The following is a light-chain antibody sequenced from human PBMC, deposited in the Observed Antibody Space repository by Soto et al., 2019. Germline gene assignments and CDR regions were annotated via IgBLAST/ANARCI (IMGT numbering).Light chain of an antibody. J-gene: IGKJ4*01. CDR2: HAS. Sequence: EIVMTQSPATLSVSPGERATLSCRASQSVSNNLAWYQQKPGQAPRLLICHASTAATGIPARFSGSGSGTALTFTSSSVQSEEVAVYYCQRYNAWPLAFGGGTKVEIK. CDR1: QSVSNN. CDR3: QRYNAWPLA. V-gene: IGKV3-15*01.